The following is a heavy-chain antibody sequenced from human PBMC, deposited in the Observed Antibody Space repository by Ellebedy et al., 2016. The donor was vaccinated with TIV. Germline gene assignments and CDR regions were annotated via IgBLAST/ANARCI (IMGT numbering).Heavy chain of an antibody. J-gene: IGHJ4*02. Sequence: MPSETLSLTCTVSGGSISSSSYCWGWIRQPPGKGLEWIGSVCSSGTTDYNPSLRSRLTIFVDTSRNQFSLRLRSVTAADTAVYYCTRQWAVWTELQGGGDYWGQGTPVTVSS. CDR2: VCSSGTT. D-gene: IGHD1-26*01. V-gene: IGHV4-39*01. CDR1: GGSISSSSYC. CDR3: TRQWAVWTELQGGGDY.